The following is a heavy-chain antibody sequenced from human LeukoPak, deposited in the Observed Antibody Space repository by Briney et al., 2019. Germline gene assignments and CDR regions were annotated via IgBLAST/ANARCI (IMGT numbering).Heavy chain of an antibody. CDR3: ARDRMVGYCHYGMDV. Sequence: GGSLRLSCAASGFTFSNYWMNWVRQAPGKGLVWVSHINSDGSSTTYADSVKGRFTISRDNARNTLYLQMDSLRAEDTAVYYCARDRMVGYCHYGMDVWGQGTTVSVSS. CDR2: INSDGSST. J-gene: IGHJ6*02. D-gene: IGHD2-8*01. CDR1: GFTFSNYW. V-gene: IGHV3-74*01.